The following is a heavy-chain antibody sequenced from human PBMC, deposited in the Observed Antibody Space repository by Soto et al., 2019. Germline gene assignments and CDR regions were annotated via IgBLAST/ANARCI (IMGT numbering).Heavy chain of an antibody. CDR2: ISSSSSTI. V-gene: IGHV3-48*02. CDR3: ARDTLTTDLDY. CDR1: WVKFSSYG. Sequence: VRPLRLSCGASWVKFSSYGVSWVLQAAGKGLEWVSYISSSSSTIYYADSVKGRFTIYRDNAKNSLYLQMNSLRDEDTAVYYCARDTLTTDLDYWGQGTLVTVSS. D-gene: IGHD3-22*01. J-gene: IGHJ4*02.